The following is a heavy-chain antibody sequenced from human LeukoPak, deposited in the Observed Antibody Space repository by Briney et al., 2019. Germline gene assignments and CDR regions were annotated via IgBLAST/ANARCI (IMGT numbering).Heavy chain of an antibody. J-gene: IGHJ4*02. CDR1: GFTFDDYG. D-gene: IGHD6-19*01. CDR3: ATWGTGWYKYYFDF. Sequence: SGGSLRLSCAASGFTFDDYGMSWVRQAPGKGLEWVSYISSSGNIIYYADSVKGRFTISRDNAKNSLYLQMNSLRAEDTAVYYCATWGTGWYKYYFDFWGQGTLVTVSS. V-gene: IGHV3-48*01. CDR2: ISSSGNII.